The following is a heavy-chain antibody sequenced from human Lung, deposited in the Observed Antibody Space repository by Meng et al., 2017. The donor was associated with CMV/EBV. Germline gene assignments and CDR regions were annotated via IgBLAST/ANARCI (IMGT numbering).Heavy chain of an antibody. CDR1: GYPFTDYY. J-gene: IGHJ4*02. CDR3: AGDKGWSGYDV. Sequence: QVQLVQSGAEVKKPXASLKLSCKASGYPFTDYYIPWVRQAPGQGLEWMGWINLNCGGTHDSQNFQGRVTMTTNTSISTAYMELSRLTSDDTAVYYCAGDKGWSGYDVWGQGTLVTVSS. V-gene: IGHV1-2*02. CDR2: INLNCGGT. D-gene: IGHD3-3*01.